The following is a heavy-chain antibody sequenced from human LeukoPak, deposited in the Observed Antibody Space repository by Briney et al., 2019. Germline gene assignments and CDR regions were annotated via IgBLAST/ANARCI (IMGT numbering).Heavy chain of an antibody. J-gene: IGHJ5*02. Sequence: SETLSLTCTVSGGSISNKYWSWIRQPPGKGLEWIGYIYYSGSTNYNPSLKSRVTILVDTSKNQFSLKLSSVTAADTAVYYCARVHDSSGYYSPWFDPWGQGTLVTVSS. V-gene: IGHV4-59*01. CDR1: GGSISNKY. D-gene: IGHD3-22*01. CDR2: IYYSGST. CDR3: ARVHDSSGYYSPWFDP.